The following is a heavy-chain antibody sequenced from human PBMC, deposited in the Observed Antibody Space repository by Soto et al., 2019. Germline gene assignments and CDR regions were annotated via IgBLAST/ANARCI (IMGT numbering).Heavy chain of an antibody. Sequence: PSETLSLTCPVSGGSLNNNFWGWVRQPPGKGLEWIGYVYYDGHTDYNPSLESRVTIAVDTSKNQFSLRLTSVTAADTAVYYCARDLFGGYCLDYWGQGALVTVSS. V-gene: IGHV4-59*01. J-gene: IGHJ4*02. CDR3: ARDLFGGYCLDY. D-gene: IGHD5-12*01. CDR1: GGSLNNNF. CDR2: VYYDGHT.